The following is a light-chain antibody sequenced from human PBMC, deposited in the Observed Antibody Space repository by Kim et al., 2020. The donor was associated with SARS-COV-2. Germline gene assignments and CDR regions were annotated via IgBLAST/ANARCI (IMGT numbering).Light chain of an antibody. Sequence: PGQRATLSCRASQSVSSSYLAWYQQKPGQAPTVLIYSAYSRATGIPDRFSGSGSGTDFTLTISRLGPEDFAVYYCQQYGSSAPITFGQGTRLEIK. CDR3: QQYGSSAPIT. V-gene: IGKV3-20*01. J-gene: IGKJ5*01. CDR1: QSVSSSY. CDR2: SAY.